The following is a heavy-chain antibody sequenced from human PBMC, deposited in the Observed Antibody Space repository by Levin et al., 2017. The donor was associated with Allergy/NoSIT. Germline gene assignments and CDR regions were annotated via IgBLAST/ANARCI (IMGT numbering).Heavy chain of an antibody. CDR3: ARADSSGYPDY. D-gene: IGHD3-22*01. V-gene: IGHV3-30-3*01. J-gene: IGHJ4*02. CDR1: GFTFSSYP. Sequence: GESLKISCAASGFTFSSYPMLWFRQAPGKGLEWLAVISYDGSTTYYADSVKGRFTISRDDSKNTLYMLMNSLRPEDTAVNYCARADSSGYPDYWGQGTLVTVSS. CDR2: ISYDGSTT.